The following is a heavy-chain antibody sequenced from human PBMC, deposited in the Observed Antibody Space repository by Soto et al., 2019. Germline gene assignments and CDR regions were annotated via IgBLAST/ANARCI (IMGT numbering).Heavy chain of an antibody. D-gene: IGHD3-10*01. V-gene: IGHV5-51*01. Sequence: GESLKLSCKGSGYSFASYWIGWVRQMPGKGLEWMGIIYPGDSDTRYSPSFQGQVTISADKSINTAYLQWSSLRASDTAMYYCARRYYVSGSYWLDYWGQGTLVTVSS. J-gene: IGHJ4*02. CDR1: GYSFASYW. CDR3: ARRYYVSGSYWLDY. CDR2: IYPGDSDT.